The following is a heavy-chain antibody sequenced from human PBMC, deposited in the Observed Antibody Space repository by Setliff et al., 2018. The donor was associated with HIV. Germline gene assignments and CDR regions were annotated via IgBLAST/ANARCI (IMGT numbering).Heavy chain of an antibody. V-gene: IGHV4-59*02. J-gene: IGHJ6*02. Sequence: SETLSLTCTVSGDSVSGYYWTWIRQPPGKGLEWIGDIYYTGSTNFSPSLKSRVTISLDTSKNQFSLKLSSVSAADTAMYYCARSYCGGGLCFRGLDLWGQGTTVTVSS. CDR3: ARSYCGGGLCFRGLDL. CDR2: IYYTGST. CDR1: GDSVSGYY. D-gene: IGHD2-21*01.